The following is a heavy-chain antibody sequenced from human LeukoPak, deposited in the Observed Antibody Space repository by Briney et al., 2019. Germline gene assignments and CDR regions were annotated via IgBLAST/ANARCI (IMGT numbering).Heavy chain of an antibody. Sequence: GGSLRLSCAASGFTFSSYSMNWVRQAPGKGLEWVSSISSSSSYIYYADSVKGRFTISRDNAKNSLYLQMNSLSAEDTAVYYCGESGTGDFFYWGQGTLFTVSS. V-gene: IGHV3-21*01. D-gene: IGHD3-10*01. J-gene: IGHJ4*02. CDR2: ISSSSSYI. CDR1: GFTFSSYS. CDR3: GESGTGDFFY.